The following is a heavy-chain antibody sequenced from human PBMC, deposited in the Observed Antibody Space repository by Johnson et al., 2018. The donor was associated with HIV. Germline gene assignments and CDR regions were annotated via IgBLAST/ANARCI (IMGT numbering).Heavy chain of an antibody. CDR1: GFTFDDYG. V-gene: IGHV3-20*04. D-gene: IGHD6-13*01. J-gene: IGHJ3*02. CDR2: ISWNSGSI. Sequence: VQLVESGGGVVRPGGSLRLSCAASGFTFDDYGMSWVRQAPGKGLEWVSGISWNSGSIGYADSVKGRFTISRDNAKNSLYLQMNSLRAEDTALYYCAKDMTPSQLAAFDIWGQGTMVTVSS. CDR3: AKDMTPSQLAAFDI.